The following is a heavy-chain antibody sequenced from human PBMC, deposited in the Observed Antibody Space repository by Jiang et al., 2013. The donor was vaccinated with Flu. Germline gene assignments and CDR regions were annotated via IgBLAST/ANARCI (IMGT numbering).Heavy chain of an antibody. CDR3: VRDGEDYYDSSGYYYNYFDY. J-gene: IGHJ4*02. CDR2: IFHSGST. D-gene: IGHD3-22*01. Sequence: ETLSLTCAVSGYSISSGYYWGWIRQSPGKGLEWIGSIFHSGSTYYNPSLKSRVTISVDTSKNQFSLKLSSVTATDTAVYYCVRDGEDYYDSSGYYYNYFDYWGQGTLVTVSS. CDR1: GYSISSGYY. V-gene: IGHV4-38-2*02.